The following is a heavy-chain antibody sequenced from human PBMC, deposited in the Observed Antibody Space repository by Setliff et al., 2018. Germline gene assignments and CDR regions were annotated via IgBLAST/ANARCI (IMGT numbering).Heavy chain of an antibody. V-gene: IGHV4-39*02. Sequence: SETLSLTCTVSGGSISSSSYYWGWIRQPPGKGLEWIGSIYYSGSTYYNPSLKSRVTISVDTSKNQFSLKLSSVTAADTAVYYCARDLYSSGYYDYFDYWGQGTLVTAPQ. CDR3: ARDLYSSGYYDYFDY. J-gene: IGHJ4*02. CDR1: GGSISSSSYY. D-gene: IGHD3-22*01. CDR2: IYYSGST.